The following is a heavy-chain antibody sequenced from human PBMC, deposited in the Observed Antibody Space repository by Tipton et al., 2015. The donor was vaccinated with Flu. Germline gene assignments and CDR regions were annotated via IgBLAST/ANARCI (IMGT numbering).Heavy chain of an antibody. D-gene: IGHD3-16*01. CDR3: QFKWGTSVI. Sequence: TLSLTCSVSGSSISSSDSYWGWIRQIPGKGLEWIGSIYSGGNTYYNPSLKSPVTISLDTSKNQFSLKLRPVTAADTAVYYCQFKWGTSVIWGQGTMVTVSS. V-gene: IGHV4-39*01. CDR2: IYSGGNT. J-gene: IGHJ3*02. CDR1: GSSISSSDSY.